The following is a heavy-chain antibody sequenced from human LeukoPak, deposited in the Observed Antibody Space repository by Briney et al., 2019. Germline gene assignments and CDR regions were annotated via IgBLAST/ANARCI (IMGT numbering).Heavy chain of an antibody. Sequence: GGSLRLSCAASGFTFSSYAMSWVRQAPGKGLEWVSVIYSGGGTYYADSVKGRFTISRDNSKNMLYLQMNSLRAEDTAVYYCARLDAGTIDYWGQGTLVTVSS. CDR2: IYSGGGT. J-gene: IGHJ4*02. D-gene: IGHD2-2*01. V-gene: IGHV3-53*01. CDR1: GFTFSSYA. CDR3: ARLDAGTIDY.